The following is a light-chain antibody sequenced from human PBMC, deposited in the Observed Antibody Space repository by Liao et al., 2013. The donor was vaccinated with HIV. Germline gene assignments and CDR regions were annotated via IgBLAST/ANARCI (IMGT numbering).Light chain of an antibody. CDR3: QVWDTSSAHQV. Sequence: SYMLTQPPSVSVAPGATATITCGGDNIGGRSVHWYQHKAGQAPHLVISYDNDRPSGIPARFSASNSGNTATLTISRVEAGDEADYYCQVWDTSSAHQVFGGGTKLTVL. J-gene: IGLJ3*02. CDR2: YDN. CDR1: NIGGRS. V-gene: IGLV3-21*04.